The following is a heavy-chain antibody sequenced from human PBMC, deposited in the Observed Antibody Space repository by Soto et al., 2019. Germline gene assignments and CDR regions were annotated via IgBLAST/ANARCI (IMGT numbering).Heavy chain of an antibody. J-gene: IGHJ5*02. CDR2: ISHSGIT. V-gene: IGHV4-4*02. CDR1: GGSITSANW. CDR3: ARVLRGWFDP. Sequence: SETLSLTCAVSGGSITSANWWTWVRQPPGGGLEWIGEISHSGITNYKASLKSRVTMSVDKTKNDVSLKLTSVTAADTAVYYCARVLRGWFDPWGQGTLVTVSS.